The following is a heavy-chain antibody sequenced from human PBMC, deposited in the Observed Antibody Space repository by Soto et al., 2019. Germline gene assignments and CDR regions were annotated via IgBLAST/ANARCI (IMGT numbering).Heavy chain of an antibody. CDR3: ASRIVLMVYVIAREAVAGPPDF. J-gene: IGHJ4*02. V-gene: IGHV3-30-3*01. CDR2: ISYDGSNK. D-gene: IGHD2-8*01. Sequence: GSLRLSCAASGFTFSSYAMHWVRQAPGKGLEWVAVISYDGSNKYYADSVKGRFTISRDNSKNTLYLQMNSLRAEDTAVCYCASRIVLMVYVIAREAVAGPPDFWGQGTLVTVSS. CDR1: GFTFSSYA.